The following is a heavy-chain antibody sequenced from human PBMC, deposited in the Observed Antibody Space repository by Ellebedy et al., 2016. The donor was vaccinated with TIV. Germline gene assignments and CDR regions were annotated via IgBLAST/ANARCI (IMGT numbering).Heavy chain of an antibody. J-gene: IGHJ4*02. V-gene: IGHV3-21*01. Sequence: GESLKISXAASGFTFSSYSMNWVRQAPGKGLEWVSSISSSSSYIYYADSVKGRFTISRDNAKNSLYLQMNSLRAEDTAVYYCARDRELLADYWGQGTLVTVSS. D-gene: IGHD1-26*01. CDR3: ARDRELLADY. CDR1: GFTFSSYS. CDR2: ISSSSSYI.